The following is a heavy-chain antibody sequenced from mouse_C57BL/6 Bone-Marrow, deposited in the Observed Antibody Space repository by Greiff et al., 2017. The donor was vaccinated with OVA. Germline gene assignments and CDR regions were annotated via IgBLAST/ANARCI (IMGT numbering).Heavy chain of an antibody. V-gene: IGHV3-1*01. CDR3: ARGGFDWDDWYFDV. D-gene: IGHD4-1*01. Sequence: EVKLMESGPGMVKPSQSLSLTCTVTGYSITSGYDWHWIRHFPGNKLEWMGYISYSGSTNYNPYLKSRISITHDTSKNHFFLKLNSVTTEDTATYYCARGGFDWDDWYFDVWGTGTTVTVSS. CDR2: ISYSGST. J-gene: IGHJ1*03. CDR1: GYSITSGYD.